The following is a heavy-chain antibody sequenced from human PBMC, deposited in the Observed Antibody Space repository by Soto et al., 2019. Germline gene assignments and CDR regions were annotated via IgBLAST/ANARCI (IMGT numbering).Heavy chain of an antibody. CDR3: ARGDTVTGKNGFDL. CDR2: INHGGST. V-gene: IGHV4-34*01. D-gene: IGHD3-16*02. J-gene: IGHJ3*01. Sequence: LHQWGAGLLKPSETLSLTCGVYAGSFSGLYLTWIRQPPGQGLEWIGEINHGGSTNQNPSLKIRLTMSVDTSKNQFSLKLSSVTASYTAVYFCARGDTVTGKNGFDLWGQGTMVTVSS. CDR1: AGSFSGLY.